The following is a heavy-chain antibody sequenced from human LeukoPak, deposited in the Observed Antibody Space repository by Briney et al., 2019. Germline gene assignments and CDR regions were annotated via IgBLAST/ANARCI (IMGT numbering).Heavy chain of an antibody. CDR3: AKYYGAGTEFDY. D-gene: IGHD3-10*01. CDR1: GFTFSSYA. J-gene: IGHJ4*02. V-gene: IGHV3-23*01. Sequence: GGSLRLSCAASGFTFSSYAMSWVRQAPGKGQEWVSAISGSGGSTYYADSVKGRFTISRDNSKNTLYLQMDSLRAEDTAVYYCAKYYGAGTEFDYWGQGTLVTVSS. CDR2: ISGSGGST.